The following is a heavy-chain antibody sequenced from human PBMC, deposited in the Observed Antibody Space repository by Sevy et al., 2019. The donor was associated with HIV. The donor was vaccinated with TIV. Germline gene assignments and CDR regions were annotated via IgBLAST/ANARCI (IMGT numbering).Heavy chain of an antibody. CDR3: ARELQRGGYFDY. J-gene: IGHJ4*02. CDR1: GFTFSSYA. D-gene: IGHD2-15*01. Sequence: GGSLRLSCAASGFTFSSYAMHWVRQAPGKGLEWVAVISCDGSNKYYADSVKGRFTISRDNSKNTLYLQMNSLRAEDTAVYYCARELQRGGYFDYWGQGTLVTVSS. V-gene: IGHV3-30-3*01. CDR2: ISCDGSNK.